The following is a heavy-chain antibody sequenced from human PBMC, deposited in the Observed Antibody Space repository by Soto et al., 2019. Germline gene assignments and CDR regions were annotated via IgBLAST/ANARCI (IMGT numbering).Heavy chain of an antibody. V-gene: IGHV4-4*02. Sequence: SETLSLTSAVSGGSISSGNWWSWVRQPPGKGLEWIGEVYYGGSTNYNPSLKSRVTISVDESKTQFSLKLSSVTAADTAVYFCARGQVEVAGKFDPWGPGTLVTVSS. J-gene: IGHJ5*02. CDR1: GGSISSGNW. D-gene: IGHD6-19*01. CDR2: VYYGGST. CDR3: ARGQVEVAGKFDP.